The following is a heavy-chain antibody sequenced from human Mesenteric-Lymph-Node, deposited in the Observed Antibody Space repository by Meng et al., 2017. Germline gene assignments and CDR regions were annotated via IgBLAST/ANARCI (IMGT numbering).Heavy chain of an antibody. Sequence: SETLSLTCTVSGGSISSGSYYWSWIRQPAGKGLEWIGRIYTSGSTNYNPSLTSRVTISVDTSKNQFYLKLSSVTAADTAVYYCAREIDHSSSWWYSRSDWYFDLWGRGTLVTVSS. CDR2: IYTSGST. CDR1: GGSISSGSYY. V-gene: IGHV4-61*02. CDR3: AREIDHSSSWWYSRSDWYFDL. D-gene: IGHD6-13*01. J-gene: IGHJ2*01.